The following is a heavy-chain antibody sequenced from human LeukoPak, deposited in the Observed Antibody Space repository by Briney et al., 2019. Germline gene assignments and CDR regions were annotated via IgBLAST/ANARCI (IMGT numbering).Heavy chain of an antibody. CDR2: IYYSGST. J-gene: IGHJ4*02. V-gene: IGHV4-34*01. D-gene: IGHD2-2*01. CDR1: GGSFSGYY. Sequence: SETLSLTCAVYGGSFSGYYWSWIRQPPGKGLEWIGSIYYSGSTYYNPSLKSRVTISVDTSKNQFSLKLSSVTAADTAVYYCARHGVKLVPAAPLDYWGQGTLVTVSS. CDR3: ARHGVKLVPAAPLDY.